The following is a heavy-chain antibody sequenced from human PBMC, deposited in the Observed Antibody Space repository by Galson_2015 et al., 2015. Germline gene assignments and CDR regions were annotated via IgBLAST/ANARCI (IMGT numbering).Heavy chain of an antibody. V-gene: IGHV3-53*01. D-gene: IGHD4-17*01. Sequence: SLRLSCAVSGFTVSNNNMNWVRQAPGKGLEWVSVIYSGGSTSYTDSVKGRFSISRDSSKNTIYLQMNSLRAEDTAVYYCAILMTTVTQIDYWGQGTLVTVFS. CDR1: GFTVSNNN. J-gene: IGHJ4*02. CDR2: IYSGGST. CDR3: AILMTTVTQIDY.